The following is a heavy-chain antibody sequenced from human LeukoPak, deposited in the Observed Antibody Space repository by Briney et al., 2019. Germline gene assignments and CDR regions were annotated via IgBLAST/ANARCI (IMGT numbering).Heavy chain of an antibody. CDR3: AKDYWAAAGTLVDY. CDR2: ISYDGSNK. D-gene: IGHD6-13*01. Sequence: GGSLRLSCAASGFALSNYAVHWVRQAPGKGLEWVAVISYDGSNKYYADSVKGRFTISRDNSKNTLYLQMNSLRAEDTAVYYCAKDYWAAAGTLVDYWGQGTLVTVSS. V-gene: IGHV3-30*04. CDR1: GFALSNYA. J-gene: IGHJ4*02.